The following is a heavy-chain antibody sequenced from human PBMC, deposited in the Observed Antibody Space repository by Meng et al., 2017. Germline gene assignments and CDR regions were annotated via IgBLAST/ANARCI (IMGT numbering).Heavy chain of an antibody. CDR3: ARDGYCSGGSCPDVTPEYYFDY. CDR2: IWYDGSNK. J-gene: IGHJ4*02. CDR1: GSTFSSYG. V-gene: IGHV3-33*01. D-gene: IGHD2-15*01. Sequence: GGAGGGGVLPGRSLGLSWAASGSTFSSYGWHWVRQAPGKGLEWVAVIWYDGSNKYYADSVKGRFTISRDNSKNTLYLQMNSLRAEDTAVYYCARDGYCSGGSCPDVTPEYYFDYWGQGTLVTVSS.